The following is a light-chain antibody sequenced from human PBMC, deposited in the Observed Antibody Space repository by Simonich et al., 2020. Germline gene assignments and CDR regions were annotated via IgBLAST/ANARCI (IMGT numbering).Light chain of an antibody. CDR1: SSDVGGYNY. Sequence: QSALTQPASVSGSPGQSITISCTETSSDVGGYNYVSWYQQHPGKAPKIMIYDVSNRPSGVSNRFSGSKSGNTASLTISELQAEDEADYYCSSYTSSSTWVFGGGTKLTVL. CDR3: SSYTSSSTWV. V-gene: IGLV2-14*03. J-gene: IGLJ3*02. CDR2: DVS.